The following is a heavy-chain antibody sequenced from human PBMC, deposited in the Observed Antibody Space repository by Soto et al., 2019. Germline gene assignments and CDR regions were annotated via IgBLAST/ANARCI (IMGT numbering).Heavy chain of an antibody. CDR2: ISGDGNDK. D-gene: IGHD1-26*01. J-gene: IGHJ4*02. Sequence: QVQLLESGGGVVQPGRSLRLSCAASGFIFRNFGMHWVRRAPGKGLEWVATISGDGNDKYYPDSMKGRFTISRDNFNNTLYLQLNSLRPEDTAVYHCVQGASPAHQPLVSWGQGVLVTGSS. CDR1: GFIFRNFG. CDR3: VQGASPAHQPLVS. V-gene: IGHV3-30*03.